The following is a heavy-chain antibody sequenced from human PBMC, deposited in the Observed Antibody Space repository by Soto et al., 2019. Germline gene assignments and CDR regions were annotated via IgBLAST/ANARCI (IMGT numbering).Heavy chain of an antibody. Sequence: QVQLVQSGAEVKKPGSSVKVSCKASGGTFSIYTISWVRQAPGQGLEWMGRIIPILGIANYAQKFQGRVTITADKSTSTAYMELSSLRSEDTAVYYCARSPPTKVRSPVVRDPWGQGTLVTVSS. CDR2: IIPILGIA. CDR1: GGTFSIYT. V-gene: IGHV1-69*02. CDR3: ARSPPTKVRSPVVRDP. J-gene: IGHJ5*02. D-gene: IGHD3-10*01.